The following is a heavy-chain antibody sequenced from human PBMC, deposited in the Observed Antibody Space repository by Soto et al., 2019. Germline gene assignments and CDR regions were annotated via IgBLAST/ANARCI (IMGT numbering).Heavy chain of an antibody. CDR3: TRDPNYDILTGYLSLMDV. CDR2: IYYSGST. Sequence: SETLSLTCTVSGGSISSYYWSWIRQPPGKGLEWIGYIYYSGSTNYNPSLKSRVTISVDTSKNQFSLKLSSVTAADTAVYYCTRDPNYDILTGYLSLMDVWGQGTTVTVSS. J-gene: IGHJ6*02. CDR1: GGSISSYY. D-gene: IGHD3-9*01. V-gene: IGHV4-59*01.